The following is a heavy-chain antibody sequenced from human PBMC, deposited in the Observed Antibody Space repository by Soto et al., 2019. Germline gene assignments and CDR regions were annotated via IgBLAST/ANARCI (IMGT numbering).Heavy chain of an antibody. J-gene: IGHJ5*02. Sequence: SETLSLTCAVSGGSISSGGYSWSWIRQPPGKGLEWIGYMYHSGSTYYNPSLKSRVTISVDRSKNQLSLKLSSVTAADAAVYYCARLHCNSPNCVPLDPWGQGTLVTVSS. CDR2: MYHSGST. D-gene: IGHD2-2*01. CDR1: GGSISSGGYS. V-gene: IGHV4-30-2*01. CDR3: ARLHCNSPNCVPLDP.